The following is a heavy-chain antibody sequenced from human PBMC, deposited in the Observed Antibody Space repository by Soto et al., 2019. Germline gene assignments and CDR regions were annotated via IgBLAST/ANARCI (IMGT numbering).Heavy chain of an antibody. Sequence: GGSLRLSCAASGFSFSSYGMHWVRQAPGEGLEWVAIIWFDGSNKYYADSVKGRFTISRDNAKNSLYLQMNSLRAEDTAVYYCAREMGAPPARGFDYWGQGALVTVSS. CDR3: AREMGAPPARGFDY. CDR1: GFSFSSYG. CDR2: IWFDGSNK. D-gene: IGHD2-8*01. V-gene: IGHV3-33*01. J-gene: IGHJ4*02.